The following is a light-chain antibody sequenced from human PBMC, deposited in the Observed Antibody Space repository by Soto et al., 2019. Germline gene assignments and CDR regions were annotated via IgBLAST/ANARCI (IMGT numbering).Light chain of an antibody. V-gene: IGLV2-11*02. CDR2: DVN. CDR3: CSYAGSNTFV. J-gene: IGLJ3*02. Sequence: QSAMTQPRSVSGSPGQSVTIFCTGTSSDVGGYKYVSWYQQHPGKAPKLMIYDVNKRPSGFPDRFSGSKSGNTASLTISGIQGDDESDSYCCSYAGSNTFVFGGGTKVTVL. CDR1: SSDVGGYKY.